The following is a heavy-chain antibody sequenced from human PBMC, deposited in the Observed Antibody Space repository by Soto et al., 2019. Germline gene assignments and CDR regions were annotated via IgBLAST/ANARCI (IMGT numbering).Heavy chain of an antibody. D-gene: IGHD3-10*01. Sequence: QVQLVQSGAEVKKPGASVKVSCKASGYTFTSYGISWVRQAPGQGLEGMGWISAYNGNTNYAQKLPGRVTMTPDTSTSTAYMELGSLRSDDTAVYYCARDVWFGDLYILGKDIYGFDYWGQGTLVTVSS. CDR2: ISAYNGNT. CDR1: GYTFTSYG. J-gene: IGHJ4*02. CDR3: ARDVWFGDLYILGKDIYGFDY. V-gene: IGHV1-18*01.